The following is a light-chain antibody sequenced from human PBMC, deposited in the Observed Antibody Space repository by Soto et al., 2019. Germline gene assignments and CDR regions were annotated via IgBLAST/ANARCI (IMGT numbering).Light chain of an antibody. CDR1: QSISSY. CDR3: QQSYSTPLT. J-gene: IGKJ4*01. CDR2: DAS. Sequence: DIQMTQSPSSLSASVGDRVTITCRASQSISSYLNWYQQKPGQAPKLLIYDASSLQTGVPSRFSGSGSWTDFTLTISSLQPEDFATYECQQSYSTPLTFGGGTKVEIK. V-gene: IGKV1-39*01.